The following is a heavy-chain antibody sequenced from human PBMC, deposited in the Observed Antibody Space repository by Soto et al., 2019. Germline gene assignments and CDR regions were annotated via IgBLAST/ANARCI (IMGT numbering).Heavy chain of an antibody. CDR1: GASITSSY. CDR2: IYYTGIT. V-gene: IGHV4-59*12. CDR3: SREPRLLTY. J-gene: IGHJ4*02. Sequence: PSETLSLTCTVSGASITSSYWSWIRQPPGKGLEWIGYIYYTGITNYNSSLESRVTISIDTSKNQFSLKLTSVTAADTAMYFCSREPRLLTYWGQGSLVTVSS. D-gene: IGHD2-15*01.